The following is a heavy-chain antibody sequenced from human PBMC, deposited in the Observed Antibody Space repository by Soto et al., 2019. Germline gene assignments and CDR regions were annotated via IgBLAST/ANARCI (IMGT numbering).Heavy chain of an antibody. CDR1: GGTFSTFG. Sequence: QEQLVQSGAEVKKPGSSVKVSCKVSGGTFSTFGISWVRQAPGQGLEWMGGIIPIFNTAKYAQKFQGRVTITADKSTSTVHMELSSLRSEDTAVYYCARQTVSSGWHYGNWFDPRGQGTLVTVSS. J-gene: IGHJ5*02. V-gene: IGHV1-69*06. D-gene: IGHD6-19*01. CDR2: IIPIFNTA. CDR3: ARQTVSSGWHYGNWFDP.